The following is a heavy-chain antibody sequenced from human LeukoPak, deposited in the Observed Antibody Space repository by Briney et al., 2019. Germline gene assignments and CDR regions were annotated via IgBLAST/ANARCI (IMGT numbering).Heavy chain of an antibody. CDR3: ASSTYNYDYALDV. D-gene: IGHD5-24*01. J-gene: IGHJ6*02. CDR1: GFIFSTYR. V-gene: IGHV3-23*01. Sequence: PGGSLRLSCAASGFIFSTYRMSWVRQAPGKGMEWVSLINDSGRRTYYADSLKGRFTVSRDNSKFTLYLQMNSLRVEDTAVYYCASSTYNYDYALDVWGQGTTVTVSS. CDR2: INDSGRRT.